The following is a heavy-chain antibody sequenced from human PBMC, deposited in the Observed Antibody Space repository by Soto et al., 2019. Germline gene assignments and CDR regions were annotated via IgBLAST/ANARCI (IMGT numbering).Heavy chain of an antibody. CDR1: GASLRATGVG. Sequence: SGPTLVNPTQTLTLTCTFSGASLRATGVGVGWIRQPPGKALEWLALIYWNDERRYNPSLQSRLTISKDTSKNLVVLTMTNMDPVETATYYCARDCAGYRTTPYWLCTWGQGTLVTVSS. CDR2: IYWNDER. D-gene: IGHD6-13*01. V-gene: IGHV2-5*01. J-gene: IGHJ4*02. CDR3: ARDCAGYRTTPYWLCT.